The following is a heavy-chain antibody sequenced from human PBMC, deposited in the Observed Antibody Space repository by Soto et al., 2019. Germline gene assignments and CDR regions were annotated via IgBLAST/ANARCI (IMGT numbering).Heavy chain of an antibody. D-gene: IGHD1-26*01. CDR3: AADSGSATRVYFDY. Sequence: GASVKVSCKASGFTFTSSAVQWVRQARGQRLEWIGWIVVGSGNTNYAQKFQERVTITRDMSTSTAYMELSSLRSEDTAAYYCAADSGSATRVYFDYWGQGTLVTVSS. CDR2: IVVGSGNT. V-gene: IGHV1-58*01. J-gene: IGHJ4*02. CDR1: GFTFTSSA.